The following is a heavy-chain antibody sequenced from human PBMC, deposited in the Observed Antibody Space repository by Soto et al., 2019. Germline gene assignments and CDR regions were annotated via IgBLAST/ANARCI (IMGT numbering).Heavy chain of an antibody. J-gene: IGHJ4*02. CDR3: ARVGSYGGNFDY. V-gene: IGHV4-30-2*01. CDR2: IYESGST. D-gene: IGHD1-26*01. Sequence: QLQLQESGSGLVKPSQTLSLTCVVSGGSIGSGAYSWSWIRQPPGKALEWIGYIYESGSTYYNPSLQGRVTMSLDRSKNQISLKLSSVTAADTAVYYCARVGSYGGNFDYWGQGTLVTVSS. CDR1: GGSIGSGAYS.